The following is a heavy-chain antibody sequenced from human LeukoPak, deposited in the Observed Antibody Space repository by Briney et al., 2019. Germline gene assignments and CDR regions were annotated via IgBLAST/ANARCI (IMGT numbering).Heavy chain of an antibody. V-gene: IGHV4-61*02. D-gene: IGHD3-10*01. CDR3: ARGPISMVRGVMVPSWFDP. CDR1: GGSISSGSYY. Sequence: SETLPLTCTVSGGSISSGSYYWSWIRQPAGKGLEWIGRIYTSGSTNYNPSLKSRVTISVDTSKNQFSLKLSSVTAADTAVYYCARGPISMVRGVMVPSWFDPWGQGTLVTVSS. J-gene: IGHJ5*02. CDR2: IYTSGST.